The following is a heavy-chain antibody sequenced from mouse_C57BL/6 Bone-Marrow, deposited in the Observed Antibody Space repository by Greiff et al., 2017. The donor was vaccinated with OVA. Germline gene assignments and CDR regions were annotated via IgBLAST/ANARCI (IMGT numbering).Heavy chain of an antibody. CDR2: IYPGGGYT. CDR3: ARWGGHLFDY. CDR1: GYTFTNYW. J-gene: IGHJ2*01. V-gene: IGHV1-63*01. Sequence: QVQLKESGAELVRPGTSVKMSCKASGYTFTNYWIGWAKQRPGHGLEWIGDIYPGGGYTNYNEKFKGKATLTADKSSSTAYMQFSSLTSEDAAIYYCARWGGHLFDYWGRGKTLTVSS.